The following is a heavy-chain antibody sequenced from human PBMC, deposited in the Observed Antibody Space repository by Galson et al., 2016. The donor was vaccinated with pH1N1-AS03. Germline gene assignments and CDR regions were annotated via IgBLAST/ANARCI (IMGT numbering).Heavy chain of an antibody. J-gene: IGHJ4*02. Sequence: SVKVSCKASGDSFSSHAFTWVRLAPGQGLEWLGGINPIFGKPQYAEKFQGRVTITADESTTTVYMDLSSLISDDTAMYYCARDGPGIVGAKAHWGQGTLVTVSS. D-gene: IGHD1-26*01. CDR3: ARDGPGIVGAKAH. V-gene: IGHV1-69*13. CDR2: INPIFGKP. CDR1: GDSFSSHA.